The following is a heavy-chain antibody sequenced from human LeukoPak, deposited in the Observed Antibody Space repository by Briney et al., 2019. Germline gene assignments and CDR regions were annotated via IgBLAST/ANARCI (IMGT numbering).Heavy chain of an antibody. CDR3: ARDSPYSGSPHSDAFDI. Sequence: GGSLRLSCAASGFTFGSYTMYWVRQAPGKGPEWLSYITSSSSIIYYADSVKGRFTISRDNAKNSLYLQMNSLRAEDTAVYYCARDSPYSGSPHSDAFDIWGQGTMVTVSS. J-gene: IGHJ3*02. D-gene: IGHD1-26*01. V-gene: IGHV3-48*04. CDR1: GFTFGSYT. CDR2: ITSSSSII.